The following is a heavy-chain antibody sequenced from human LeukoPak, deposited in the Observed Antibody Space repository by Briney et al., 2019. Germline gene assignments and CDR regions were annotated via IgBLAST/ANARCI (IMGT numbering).Heavy chain of an antibody. CDR1: GGSFSGYL. J-gene: IGHJ4*02. CDR3: ATLYYTAMVQH. V-gene: IGHV4-34*01. CDR2: INHSGSA. Sequence: SETLSLTCGVYGGSFSGYLWNWIRQPPGKGLEWLGEINHSGSANYHPSLKSRVTISVDTSKNQFSLKLSSVTAADTAVYYCATLYYTAMVQHWGQGTLVTVSS. D-gene: IGHD5-18*01.